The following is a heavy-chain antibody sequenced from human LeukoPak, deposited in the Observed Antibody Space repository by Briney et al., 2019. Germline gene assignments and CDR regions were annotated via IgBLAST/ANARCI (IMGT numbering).Heavy chain of an antibody. CDR3: IRGGIRVSGIDAFDI. Sequence: GGSLRLSCAASGFTFRDYDMHWVRQVPGRGLEWVSAIGIGDDTHYPDSVKGRFTISRENAKNSLYLQMNTLRDGDAAVYYCIRGGIRVSGIDAFDIWGQGTMVTVSS. D-gene: IGHD5/OR15-5a*01. V-gene: IGHV3-13*01. J-gene: IGHJ3*02. CDR2: IGIGDDT. CDR1: GFTFRDYD.